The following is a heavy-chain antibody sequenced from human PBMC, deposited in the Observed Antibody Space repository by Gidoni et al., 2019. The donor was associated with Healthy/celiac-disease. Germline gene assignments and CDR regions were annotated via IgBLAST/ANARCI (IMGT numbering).Heavy chain of an antibody. CDR1: GYSFHSYW. D-gene: IGHD3-10*01. CDR2: IDPSDSYT. Sequence: EVQLVQSGAEVKKPGESLRISCKGPGYSFHSYWSSWVRQMPVKGLEWMGRIDPSDSYTNDIPSFQGHVTISADKSISTAYLQWSSLKASDTAMYYCAMYYYGSGSYYSFDYWGQGTLVTVSS. CDR3: AMYYYGSGSYYSFDY. V-gene: IGHV5-10-1*01. J-gene: IGHJ4*02.